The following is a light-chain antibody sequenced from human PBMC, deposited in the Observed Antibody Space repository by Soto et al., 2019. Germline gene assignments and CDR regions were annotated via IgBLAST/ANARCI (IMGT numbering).Light chain of an antibody. CDR2: DAS. V-gene: IGKV1-27*01. CDR3: QKYNSAPWT. Sequence: DIHMTQSPSSLSASVGDRVTITCRASQGMGNYLAWYQQKPGKVPKLLIYDASSLEPGVPSRFSGSGSGTDFTLTISGLQPEDVGIYYCQKYNSAPWTFAQGTKVEIK. CDR1: QGMGNY. J-gene: IGKJ1*01.